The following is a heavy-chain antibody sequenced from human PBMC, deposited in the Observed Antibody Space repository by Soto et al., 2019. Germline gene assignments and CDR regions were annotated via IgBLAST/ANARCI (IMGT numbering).Heavy chain of an antibody. CDR3: ARGRSFSYDSTPPPMFDP. D-gene: IGHD3-10*01. CDR1: GFTFSTFD. Sequence: GGPLRLSCAGSGFTFSTFDIHWVRQAPGKGLEWVSGIGTLSDTFYAASVQGRFTISRQNAKNSVYLQMNSLRAGDTAFYYCARGRSFSYDSTPPPMFDPWGQGTLVTV. CDR2: IGTLSDT. J-gene: IGHJ5*02. V-gene: IGHV3-13*01.